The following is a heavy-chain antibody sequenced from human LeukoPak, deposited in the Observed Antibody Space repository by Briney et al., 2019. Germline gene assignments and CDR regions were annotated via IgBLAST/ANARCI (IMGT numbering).Heavy chain of an antibody. CDR1: GGSVSSYY. CDR2: IYSSGST. D-gene: IGHD3-10*01. Sequence: PSETLSLTCNVSGGSVSSYYWTWIRKPPGKGLEWIGYIYSSGSTNYNPSLKSRVSISVDTSKNEVSLKLSSVTAADTAVYFCARDASGSYWFDYWGQGTLVTVSS. V-gene: IGHV4-59*02. CDR3: ARDASGSYWFDY. J-gene: IGHJ4*02.